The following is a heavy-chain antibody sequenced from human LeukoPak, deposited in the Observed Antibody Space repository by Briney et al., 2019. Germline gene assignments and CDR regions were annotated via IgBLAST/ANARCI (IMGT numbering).Heavy chain of an antibody. D-gene: IGHD3-10*01. CDR3: ERDHPGTSPFGY. CDR1: GFTFSSYS. CDR2: ISSSSSYI. V-gene: IGHV3-21*04. J-gene: IGHJ4*02. Sequence: PGGSLRLSCAASGFTFSSYSMNWVRQAPGKGLEWVSSISSSSSYIYYADSVKGRFTISRDNAKNSLYLQMNSLRAEDTAVYYCERDHPGTSPFGYWGQGTLVTVSS.